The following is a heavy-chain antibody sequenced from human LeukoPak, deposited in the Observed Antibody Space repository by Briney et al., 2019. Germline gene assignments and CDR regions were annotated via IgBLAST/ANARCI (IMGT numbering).Heavy chain of an antibody. Sequence: SETLSLTCTVSGGSMSSYYWSWIRQPPAKGLECIGYIYYTGSTNYNPSLKSRVTISVDTSKNQFSLRLSSVTAPDTAVYYCARYSSSYYAFDIWGQGTMVTVSS. V-gene: IGHV4-59*01. CDR3: ARYSSSYYAFDI. D-gene: IGHD6-6*01. J-gene: IGHJ3*02. CDR1: GGSMSSYY. CDR2: IYYTGST.